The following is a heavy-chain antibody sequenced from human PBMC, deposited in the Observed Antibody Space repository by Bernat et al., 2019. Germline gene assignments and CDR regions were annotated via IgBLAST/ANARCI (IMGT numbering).Heavy chain of an antibody. CDR2: ISSSGSTI. CDR3: ARIPVYDDISELYYYNYYMDV. J-gene: IGHJ6*03. CDR1: GFTFSDYY. Sequence: QVQLVESGGGLVKPGGSLRLSCAASGFTFSDYYMSWIRQAPGKGLEWVAYISSSGSTIYYADSVKGRFTIARDNAKNSLYLQMNSLRAEDTAVYYCARIPVYDDISELYYYNYYMDVWGKGTTVTVSS. D-gene: IGHD3-9*01. V-gene: IGHV3-11*01.